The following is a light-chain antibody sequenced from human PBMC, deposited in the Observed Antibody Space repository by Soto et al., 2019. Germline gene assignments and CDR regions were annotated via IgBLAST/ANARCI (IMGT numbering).Light chain of an antibody. CDR3: MQALQTPWT. Sequence: DIVMTQSPLSLPVTPGEPASISCRSSQSLLHSNGYNYLDWYLPKPGQSPQLLSYLGSNRASGVPDRLSGSGTGTDCTLKISRVADEDVGVYYCMQALQTPWTCGQGTKVEIK. CDR1: QSLLHSNGYNY. J-gene: IGKJ1*01. V-gene: IGKV2-28*01. CDR2: LGS.